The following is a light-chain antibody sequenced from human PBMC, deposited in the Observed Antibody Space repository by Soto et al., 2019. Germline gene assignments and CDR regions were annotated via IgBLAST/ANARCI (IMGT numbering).Light chain of an antibody. CDR2: AAS. J-gene: IGKJ2*01. CDR3: QQRYSDPLS. Sequence: DIQMTQSPSSPSASVGDRVTITCRARQNIRTYLDWYQQRQGKAPKFPSYAASILQDGVPSRFSDSESGTDFALTISSLPHEESATYYFQQRYSDPLSFGQGTKLEIK. CDR1: QNIRTY. V-gene: IGKV1-39*01.